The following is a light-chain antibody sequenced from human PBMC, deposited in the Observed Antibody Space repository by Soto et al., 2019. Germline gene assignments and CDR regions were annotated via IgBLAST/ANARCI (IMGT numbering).Light chain of an antibody. CDR1: QSISSY. V-gene: IGKV1-39*01. CDR3: QQSYSAHLYPFAHIYT. CDR2: AAS. Sequence: DIQMTQSPSSLSAYVGDRVTITCRASQSISSYLNWYQQKPGKAHKLLISAASTLQSGVPSRFSGSGSGTDFPLTISSLQPDYFATYYCQQSYSAHLYPFAHIYTFGQRTKVQIK. J-gene: IGKJ2*01.